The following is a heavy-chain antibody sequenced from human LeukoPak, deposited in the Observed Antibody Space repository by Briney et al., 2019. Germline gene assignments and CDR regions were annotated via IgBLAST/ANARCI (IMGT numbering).Heavy chain of an antibody. D-gene: IGHD2-2*01. V-gene: IGHV3-30*02. CDR2: IRYDGSNK. CDR3: AKDHLMYVVPAANSWFDP. J-gene: IGHJ5*02. Sequence: GGSLRLSCAASGFTFSSYGMHWVRQAPGKGLEWVAFIRYDGSNKYYADSVKGRFTISRDNSKNTLYLQMNSLRAEDTAVYYCAKDHLMYVVPAANSWFDPWGQGTLVTVSS. CDR1: GFTFSSYG.